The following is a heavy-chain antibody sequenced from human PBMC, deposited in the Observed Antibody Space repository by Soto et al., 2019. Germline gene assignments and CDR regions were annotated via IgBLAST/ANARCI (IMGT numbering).Heavy chain of an antibody. CDR3: ARLYFGFWSGYLRYFDY. V-gene: IGHV5-51*01. Sequence: ESLKISCKGSGYSFTSYWIGWVRQMPGKGLEWMGIIYPGDSDTRYSPSFQGQVTISADKSISTAYLQWSSLKASDTAMYYCARLYFGFWSGYLRYFDYWGQGTLVTVSS. CDR1: GYSFTSYW. CDR2: IYPGDSDT. J-gene: IGHJ4*02. D-gene: IGHD3-3*01.